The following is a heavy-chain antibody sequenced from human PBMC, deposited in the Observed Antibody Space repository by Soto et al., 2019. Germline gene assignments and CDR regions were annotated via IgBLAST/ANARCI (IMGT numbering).Heavy chain of an antibody. J-gene: IGHJ4*02. CDR3: ARDGRRYDFLSGYHYYFDY. D-gene: IGHD3-3*01. CDR1: GFTFSSYA. CDR2: ISYDGSNK. Sequence: GGSLRLSCAASGFTFSSYAMHWVRQAPGKGLEGVAVISYDGSNKYYADSVKGRFTISRDNSKNTLYLQMNSLRAEDTAMYYCARDGRRYDFLSGYHYYFDYWGQGTLVTVSS. V-gene: IGHV3-30-3*01.